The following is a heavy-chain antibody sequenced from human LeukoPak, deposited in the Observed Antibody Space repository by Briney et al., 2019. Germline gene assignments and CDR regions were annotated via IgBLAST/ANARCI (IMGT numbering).Heavy chain of an antibody. CDR2: INSDGSRT. CDR3: ASRDVAAAARALDY. D-gene: IGHD6-13*01. Sequence: GGSLRLSCVASGFTFSNYWMHWVRHAPGKGLVWVSRINSDGSRTSYADSVKGRFTISRDNAKNTLYLQMNSLRAEDTAVYYCASRDVAAAARALDYWGQGTLVTVSS. V-gene: IGHV3-74*01. J-gene: IGHJ4*02. CDR1: GFTFSNYW.